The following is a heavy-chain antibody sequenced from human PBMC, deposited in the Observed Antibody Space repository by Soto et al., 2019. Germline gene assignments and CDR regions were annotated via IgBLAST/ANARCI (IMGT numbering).Heavy chain of an antibody. Sequence: PGVSLRLSCAASGFTFSSYSMNWVRQAPGKGLEWVSYISSSSSTINYAESVKGRFTISRDNAKNSLYLQMNSLRDEDMAVYYCARDLTHSSGWYCDYYYYGMDVWGQGTTVTVSS. D-gene: IGHD6-19*01. CDR1: GFTFSSYS. J-gene: IGHJ6*02. CDR3: ARDLTHSSGWYCDYYYYGMDV. CDR2: ISSSSSTI. V-gene: IGHV3-48*02.